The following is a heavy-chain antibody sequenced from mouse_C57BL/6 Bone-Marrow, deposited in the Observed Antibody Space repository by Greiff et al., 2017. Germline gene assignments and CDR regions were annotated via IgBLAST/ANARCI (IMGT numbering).Heavy chain of an antibody. Sequence: EVHLVESEGGLVQPGSSMKLSCTASGFTFSDYYMAWVRQVPEKGLEWVANINYDGSSTYYLDSLKSRFIISRGNAKNILYLQMSSLKSEDTATYYCAREGQLRLGAMDYGGQGTSVTVSS. D-gene: IGHD3-2*02. CDR1: GFTFSDYY. CDR2: INYDGSST. CDR3: AREGQLRLGAMDY. J-gene: IGHJ4*01. V-gene: IGHV5-16*01.